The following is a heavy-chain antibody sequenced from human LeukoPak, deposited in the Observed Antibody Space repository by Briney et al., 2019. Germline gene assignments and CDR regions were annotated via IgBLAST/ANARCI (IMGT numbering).Heavy chain of an antibody. J-gene: IGHJ4*02. CDR3: ARIMVRGVITPPYFDY. CDR2: ISSSSSYI. D-gene: IGHD3-10*01. V-gene: IGHV3-21*01. Sequence: GGSLRLSCAASGFTFSGYSMNWVRQAPGKGLEWVSSISSSSSYIYYADSVKGRFTISRDNAKNSLYLQMNSLRAEDTAVYYCARIMVRGVITPPYFDYWGQGTLVTVSS. CDR1: GFTFSGYS.